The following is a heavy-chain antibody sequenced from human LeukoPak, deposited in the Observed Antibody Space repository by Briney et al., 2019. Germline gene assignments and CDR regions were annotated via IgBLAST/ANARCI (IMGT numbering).Heavy chain of an antibody. D-gene: IGHD2-15*01. Sequence: ASVKVSCKASGYTFTSYYMHWVRQAPGQGLEWMGVINPSGGRTSYAQKFQGRVTMTRDTSTSTVYMELSSLRSEDTAVYYCASTPHCSGGSCYVYYFDYWGQGTLVTVSS. V-gene: IGHV1-46*01. CDR3: ASTPHCSGGSCYVYYFDY. J-gene: IGHJ4*02. CDR1: GYTFTSYY. CDR2: INPSGGRT.